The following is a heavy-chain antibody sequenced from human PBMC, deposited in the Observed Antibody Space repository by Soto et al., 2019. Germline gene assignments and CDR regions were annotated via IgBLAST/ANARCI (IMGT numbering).Heavy chain of an antibody. Sequence: PSETLSLTCTVSGGSISSGGYYWSWIRQHPGKGLEWIGYIYYSGSTYYNPSLKSRVSISVDTSKNQFSLKLSPVTAADTAVYYCARGCEAAAGTRSWFDPLGQGTLVTVYS. V-gene: IGHV4-31*03. CDR3: ARGCEAAAGTRSWFDP. CDR2: IYYSGST. D-gene: IGHD6-25*01. CDR1: GGSISSGGYY. J-gene: IGHJ5*02.